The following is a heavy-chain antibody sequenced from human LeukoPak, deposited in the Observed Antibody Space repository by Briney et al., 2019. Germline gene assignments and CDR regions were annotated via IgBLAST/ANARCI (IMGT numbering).Heavy chain of an antibody. D-gene: IGHD6-13*01. V-gene: IGHV4-34*01. CDR3: ARGRGAAAGVY. J-gene: IGHJ4*02. CDR2: INHSGST. Sequence: SETLSLTCAVYGGSFSGYYWNWIRQPPGKGLEWIGEINHSGSTNYNPSLKSRVTMSVDTSKNQFSLILSSVTAADTAVYYCARGRGAAAGVYWGQGTLVTVSS. CDR1: GGSFSGYY.